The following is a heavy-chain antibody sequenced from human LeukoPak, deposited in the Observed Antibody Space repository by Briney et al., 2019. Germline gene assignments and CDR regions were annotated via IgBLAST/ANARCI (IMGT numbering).Heavy chain of an antibody. CDR1: GYTFNIYW. D-gene: IGHD3-10*01. CDR2: IYPGDSDT. J-gene: IGHJ4*02. CDR3: ARQTRDGSGSRGYSFDF. Sequence: GESLKISCKGSGYTFNIYWIGWVRQMPGKGLEWMGIIYPGDSDTRYSPSFEGQVTISVDKSISTAYLQWSSLKASDTAMYYCARQTRDGSGSRGYSFDFWGQGTLVTVSS. V-gene: IGHV5-51*01.